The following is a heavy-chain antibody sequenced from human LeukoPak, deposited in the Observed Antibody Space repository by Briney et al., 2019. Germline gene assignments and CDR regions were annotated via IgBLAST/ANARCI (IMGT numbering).Heavy chain of an antibody. J-gene: IGHJ4*02. CDR3: AKDMIVLGFASDFDY. CDR2: IRNSGSGT. V-gene: IGHV3-23*01. Sequence: GGSLRLSCAASGFTFSTYTMSWVRQAPGKGLEWVSTIRNSGSGTYYADSVKGRFTISRDDSRNTLYLQMNSLRAEDTAVYYCAKDMIVLGFASDFDYWGQGTLVTVFS. D-gene: IGHD3-22*01. CDR1: GFTFSTYT.